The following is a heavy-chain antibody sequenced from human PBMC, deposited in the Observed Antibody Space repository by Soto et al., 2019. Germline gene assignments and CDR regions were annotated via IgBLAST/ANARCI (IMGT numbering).Heavy chain of an antibody. CDR1: GFTFSDYY. D-gene: IGHD2-2*01. J-gene: IGHJ4*02. CDR3: ARGRGAAADYFDF. V-gene: IGHV3-11*05. CDR2: ISSSTSHT. Sequence: QVQLVESGGGLVKPGGSLRLSCAVSGFTFSDYYMTWIRQAPGKGLEWVSYISSSTSHTNYADSVKGRFTISRDNAKNSLVTQMNSLRAEDTAVYYCARGRGAAADYFDFWGQGTLVTVSS.